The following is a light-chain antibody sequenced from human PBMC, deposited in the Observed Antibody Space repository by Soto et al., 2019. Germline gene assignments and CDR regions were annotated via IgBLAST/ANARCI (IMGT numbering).Light chain of an antibody. V-gene: IGKV1-39*01. Sequence: DIQMTHSPASLSASVGDRVTITCRASQSISDYLNWYQQKPGKAPKLLIYAASSLQSGVPSRFSGSGSGTDFTLTISSLQPEDFATYYCQQSYSNPWTFGRGTKVEIK. CDR3: QQSYSNPWT. CDR2: AAS. J-gene: IGKJ1*01. CDR1: QSISDY.